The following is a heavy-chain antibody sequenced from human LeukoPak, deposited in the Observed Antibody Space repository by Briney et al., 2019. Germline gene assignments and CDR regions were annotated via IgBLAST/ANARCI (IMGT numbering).Heavy chain of an antibody. V-gene: IGHV4-61*01. CDR1: GGSVSSGSYY. Sequence: SETLSLTCTVSGGSVSSGSYYWSWIRQPPGKGLEWIGYIYYSGSTNYNPSLKSRVTISVDTSKNQFSLKLSSVTAADTAVYYCARSRGYSYGTGFDYWGQGTLVTVSS. D-gene: IGHD5-18*01. CDR2: IYYSGST. CDR3: ARSRGYSYGTGFDY. J-gene: IGHJ4*02.